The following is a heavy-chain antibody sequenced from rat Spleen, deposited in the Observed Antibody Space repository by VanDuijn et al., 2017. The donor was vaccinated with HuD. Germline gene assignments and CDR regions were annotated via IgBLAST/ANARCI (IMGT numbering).Heavy chain of an antibody. J-gene: IGHJ3*01. CDR2: ISSGGTP. D-gene: IGHD5-1*01. V-gene: IGHV2-6*01. CDR3: ARGWERFAY. CDR1: GFSLTSYT. Sequence: QVQLKESGPGLVQPSQTLSLTCTVSGFSLTSYTISWVRQPPGKGLEWIGAISSGGTPYYNSTLKSRLSISRDTSKSQLFLKMNSIQTEDTAMYFCARGWERFAYWGQGTLVTVSS.